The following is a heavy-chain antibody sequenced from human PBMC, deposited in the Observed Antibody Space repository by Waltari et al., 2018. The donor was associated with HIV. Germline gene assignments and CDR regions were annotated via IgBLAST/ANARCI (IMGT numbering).Heavy chain of an antibody. J-gene: IGHJ4*02. Sequence: EVRLVESGGGVVQPGGSVRLSCAVSGFTFSRSVLTWVRQAPGKGLEWVANIKEDGSEIHYVDSVKGRFTISRDNAKNSLYLQMNSLRAEDTAVYYCARRQQLTDWGQGTLVTVSS. V-gene: IGHV3-7*01. CDR1: GFTFSRSV. D-gene: IGHD6-13*01. CDR2: IKEDGSEI. CDR3: ARRQQLTD.